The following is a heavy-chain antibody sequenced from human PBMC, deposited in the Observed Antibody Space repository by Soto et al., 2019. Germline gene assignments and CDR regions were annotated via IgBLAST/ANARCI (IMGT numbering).Heavy chain of an antibody. CDR1: GGSFSGYY. J-gene: IGHJ4*02. Sequence: SETLSLTCAVYGGSFSGYYWSWIRQPPGKGLEWIGEINHSGSTNYNPSLKSRFTISEDTSKNQFSLKLSSVTAADTAVYYCAGITGTTMNFDFWGQGTLVTVSS. CDR3: AGITGTTMNFDF. CDR2: INHSGST. D-gene: IGHD1-20*01. V-gene: IGHV4-34*01.